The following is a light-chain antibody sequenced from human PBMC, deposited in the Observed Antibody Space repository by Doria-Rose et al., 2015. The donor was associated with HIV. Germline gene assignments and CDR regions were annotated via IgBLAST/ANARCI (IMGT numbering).Light chain of an antibody. CDR1: QSVFYNSNNKNY. J-gene: IGKJ3*01. CDR3: QQYYSTPLT. CDR2: WAS. V-gene: IGKV4-1*01. Sequence: QSPDSLAASLGERATINCKSSQSVFYNSNNKNYLAWYQQKPGQPPKLLIYWASTRESGVPDRFSGSGFGTDFTLTISSLQAEDVALYYCQQYYSTPLTFGPGTKVDI.